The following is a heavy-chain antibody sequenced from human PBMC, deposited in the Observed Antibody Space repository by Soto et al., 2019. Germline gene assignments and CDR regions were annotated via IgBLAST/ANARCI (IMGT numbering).Heavy chain of an antibody. CDR1: GYTFTGYY. J-gene: IGHJ3*02. CDR3: ARDPRGGSYPEDFDI. V-gene: IGHV1-2*02. Sequence: GASVKVSCKASGYTFTGYYMHWVRQAPGQGLEWMGWINPNSGGTNYAQKFQGRVTMTRDTSISTAYMELSRLRSDDTAVYYCARDPRGGSYPEDFDIWGQGTRVTVSS. CDR2: INPNSGGT. D-gene: IGHD1-26*01.